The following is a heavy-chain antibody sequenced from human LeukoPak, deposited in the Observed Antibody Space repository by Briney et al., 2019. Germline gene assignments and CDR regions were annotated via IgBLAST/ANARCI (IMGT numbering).Heavy chain of an antibody. V-gene: IGHV1-18*01. CDR2: ISAYNGNT. Sequence: ASVKVSCKASGYTFTSYGISWVRQAPGQGLEWMGWISAYNGNTNYAQKLQGRVTMTTDTSTSTAYMELRSLRSDDTAVYYCAKGQYSSGLVRTEYYFDYWGQGTLVTVSS. J-gene: IGHJ4*02. CDR1: GYTFTSYG. D-gene: IGHD6-19*01. CDR3: AKGQYSSGLVRTEYYFDY.